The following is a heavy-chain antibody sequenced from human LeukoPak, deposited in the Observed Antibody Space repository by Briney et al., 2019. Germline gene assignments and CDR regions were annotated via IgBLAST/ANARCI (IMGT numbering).Heavy chain of an antibody. D-gene: IGHD3-9*01. CDR1: GYTFTGYY. V-gene: IGHV1-2*02. CDR3: ARDLEGLTDRFDP. J-gene: IGHJ5*02. Sequence: GASVKVSCKASGYTFTGYYMHWVRQAPGQGLEWMGWINPNSGGTNYAQKFQGRVTMTRDTSISTAYMELSRLRSDDTAVYYCARDLEGLTDRFDPWGQGTLVTVSS. CDR2: INPNSGGT.